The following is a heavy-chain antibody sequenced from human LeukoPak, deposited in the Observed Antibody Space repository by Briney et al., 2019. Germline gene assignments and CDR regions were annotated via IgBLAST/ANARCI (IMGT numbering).Heavy chain of an antibody. CDR2: ISGSGGST. CDR3: ARAPPQPYDFWDYGMDV. V-gene: IGHV3-23*01. Sequence: GGSLRLSCAASGFTFSSYSMNWVRQAPGKGLEWVSAISGSGGSTYYADSVKGRFTISRDNSKNTLYLQMNSLRAEDTAVYYCARAPPQPYDFWDYGMDVWGQGTTVTVSS. J-gene: IGHJ6*02. CDR1: GFTFSSYS. D-gene: IGHD3-3*01.